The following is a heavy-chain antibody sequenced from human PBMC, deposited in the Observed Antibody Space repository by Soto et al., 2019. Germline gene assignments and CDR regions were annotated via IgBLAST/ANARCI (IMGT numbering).Heavy chain of an antibody. V-gene: IGHV3-33*08. CDR3: ARDGDVNTGFGKDY. Sequence: GGSLRLSCAASGFTFSSYGMHWVRQAPGTGLEWVAFIWHDGGNKFYAESVKGRFTISRDNSKNTLYLQMTSLSAEDTAMYYCARDGDVNTGFGKDYWGQGTLVTVSS. J-gene: IGHJ4*02. D-gene: IGHD3-16*01. CDR1: GFTFSSYG. CDR2: IWHDGGNK.